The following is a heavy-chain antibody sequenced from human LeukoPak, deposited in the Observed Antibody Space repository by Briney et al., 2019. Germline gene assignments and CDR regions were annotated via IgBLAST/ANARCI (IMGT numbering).Heavy chain of an antibody. Sequence: GGSLRLSCAASGFTFSSYAMSWVRQAPGKGLGLVSAISGSGGSTYYADSVKGRFTISRDNSKNTLYLQMNSLRAEDTAVYYCAKVSIPDYYDSSGYPLDYWGQGTLVTVSS. V-gene: IGHV3-23*01. J-gene: IGHJ4*02. D-gene: IGHD3-22*01. CDR1: GFTFSSYA. CDR2: ISGSGGST. CDR3: AKVSIPDYYDSSGYPLDY.